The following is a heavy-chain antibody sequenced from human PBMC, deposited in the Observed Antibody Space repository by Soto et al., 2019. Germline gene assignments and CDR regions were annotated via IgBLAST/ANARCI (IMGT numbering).Heavy chain of an antibody. J-gene: IGHJ4*02. CDR3: AKDRRPYGDYFPGPGLDY. Sequence: GGSLRLSCAASGFTFSSYAMSWVRQAPGKGLEWVSAISGSGGSTYYADSVKGRFTISRDNSKNTLYLQMNSLRAEDTAVYYCAKDRRPYGDYFPGPGLDYWGQGTLVTVSS. V-gene: IGHV3-23*01. D-gene: IGHD4-17*01. CDR2: ISGSGGST. CDR1: GFTFSSYA.